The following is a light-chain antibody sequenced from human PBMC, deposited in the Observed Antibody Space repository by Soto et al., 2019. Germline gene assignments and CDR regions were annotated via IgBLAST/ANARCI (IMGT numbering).Light chain of an antibody. J-gene: IGKJ1*01. V-gene: IGKV1-27*01. Sequence: DIPMTQSPSSLSASVGDRVTITCRASQGVANYLGWYQQKPGKVPKALIYGVSTLHSGVPSRFSGSGSDTDFTLTISSLQPEDAATYYCQHYRSAQMTFGQGTKVEIK. CDR1: QGVANY. CDR2: GVS. CDR3: QHYRSAQMT.